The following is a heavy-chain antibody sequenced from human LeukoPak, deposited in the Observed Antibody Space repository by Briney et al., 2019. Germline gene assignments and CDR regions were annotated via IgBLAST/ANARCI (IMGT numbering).Heavy chain of an antibody. J-gene: IGHJ4*02. CDR2: ISYDGSNK. CDR1: GFTFSSYG. D-gene: IGHD3-22*01. V-gene: IGHV3-30*18. CDR3: AKDLLRSGYYYDSSGYSVNLFDY. Sequence: GGPLRLSCAASGFTFSSYGMHWLRQAPGKGLEWVEVISYDGSNKYYADSVKGRFTISRDNSKNTLYLQMNSLRAEDTAVYYCAKDLLRSGYYYDSSGYSVNLFDYWGQGTLVTVSS.